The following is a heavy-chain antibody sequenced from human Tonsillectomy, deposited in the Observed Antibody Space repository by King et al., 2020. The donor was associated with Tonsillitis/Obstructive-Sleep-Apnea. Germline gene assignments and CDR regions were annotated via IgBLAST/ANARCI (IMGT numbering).Heavy chain of an antibody. CDR2: ISYDGSNK. D-gene: IGHD1-1*01. Sequence: VQLVESGGGVVQPGRSLRLSCAASGFTFSSYAMHWVRQAPGKGLEWVAGISYDGSNKSYADSVKGRFTISRDNSKNTLYLQMNSLRAEDTAVYYCSGQLERRIEDGMDVWGQGTTVTVSS. V-gene: IGHV3-30*04. CDR1: GFTFSSYA. CDR3: SGQLERRIEDGMDV. J-gene: IGHJ6*02.